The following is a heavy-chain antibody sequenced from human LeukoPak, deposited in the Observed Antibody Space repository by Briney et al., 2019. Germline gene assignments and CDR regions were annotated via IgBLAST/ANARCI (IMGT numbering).Heavy chain of an antibody. D-gene: IGHD6-19*01. J-gene: IGHJ4*02. Sequence: PGGSLRLSCAASGFTFSSYWMGWVRQAPGKGLEWVANIKEDGSEKYYVDSVKGRFTISRDNAKNSLYLQMNSLRAEDTAVFFCARVGSGWYVWDYWGQGTLVTVSS. CDR3: ARVGSGWYVWDY. CDR2: IKEDGSEK. V-gene: IGHV3-7*02. CDR1: GFTFSSYW.